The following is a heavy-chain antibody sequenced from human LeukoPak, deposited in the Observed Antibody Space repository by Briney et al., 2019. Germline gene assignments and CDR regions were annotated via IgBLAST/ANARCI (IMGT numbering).Heavy chain of an antibody. CDR2: INHSGST. D-gene: IGHD5-18*01. Sequence: SETLSLTCAVYGGSFSGYYWSWIRQPPGKGLDWIGEINHSGSTNYNPSLKSRVTISVDTSKNQFSLKLSSVTAADTAVYYCARFVVEYSYGIDYWGQGTLVTVSS. J-gene: IGHJ4*02. V-gene: IGHV4-34*01. CDR3: ARFVVEYSYGIDY. CDR1: GGSFSGYY.